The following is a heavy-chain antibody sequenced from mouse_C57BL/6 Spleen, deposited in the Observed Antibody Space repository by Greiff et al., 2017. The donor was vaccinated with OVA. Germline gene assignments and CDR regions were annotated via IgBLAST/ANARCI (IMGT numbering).Heavy chain of an antibody. CDR2: IDPSDSYT. D-gene: IGHD1-1*01. CDR1: GYTFTSYW. J-gene: IGHJ2*01. CDR3: ARHYGRGDYFDY. Sequence: QVQLQQPGAELVKPGASVKLSCKASGYTFTSYWMQWVKQRPGQGLEWIGEIDPSDSYTNYNKKFKGKATLTVDTSSSTAYMQLSSLTSEDSAVYYCARHYGRGDYFDYWGQGTTLTVSS. V-gene: IGHV1-50*01.